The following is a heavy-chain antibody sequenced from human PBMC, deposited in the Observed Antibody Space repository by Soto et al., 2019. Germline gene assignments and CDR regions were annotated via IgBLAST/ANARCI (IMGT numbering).Heavy chain of an antibody. CDR3: AIVPSKRITIFGVVITNWFDP. Sequence: GASVKVSCKASGYTFTSYDINWVRQATGQGLEWMGWMNPNSGNTGYAQRFQGRVTMTRNTSISTAYMELSSLRSEDTAVYYCAIVPSKRITIFGVVITNWFDPWGQGTLVTVSS. V-gene: IGHV1-8*01. CDR1: GYTFTSYD. J-gene: IGHJ5*02. CDR2: MNPNSGNT. D-gene: IGHD3-3*01.